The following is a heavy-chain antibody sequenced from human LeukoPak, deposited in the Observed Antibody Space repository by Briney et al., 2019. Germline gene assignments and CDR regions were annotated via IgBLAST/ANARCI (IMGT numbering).Heavy chain of an antibody. CDR1: GFTFSSYS. V-gene: IGHV3-21*01. CDR3: ARDSPGYSSSWYGSTRPNWFDP. CDR2: ISSSSSYI. D-gene: IGHD6-13*01. Sequence: GGSLRLSCAASGFTFSSYSMNWVRQAPGKGLEWVSSISSSSSYIYYADSVKGRFTISRDNAKNSLYLQMNSLRAEDTAVYYCARDSPGYSSSWYGSTRPNWFDPWGQGTLVTVSS. J-gene: IGHJ5*02.